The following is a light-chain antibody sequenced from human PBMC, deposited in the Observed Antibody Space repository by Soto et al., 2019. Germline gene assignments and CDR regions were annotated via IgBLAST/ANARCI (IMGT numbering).Light chain of an antibody. CDR1: HSVSGNY. J-gene: IGKJ5*01. Sequence: EIVLTQSPGTLSLSPGERATLSCRASHSVSGNYITWYHQKPGQAPRVLIYGASSRATGIPDRFSGSGSGTDFTLTISSLEPEDFAVYYCQQDGASPITFGQGTRLEIK. CDR3: QQDGASPIT. CDR2: GAS. V-gene: IGKV3-20*01.